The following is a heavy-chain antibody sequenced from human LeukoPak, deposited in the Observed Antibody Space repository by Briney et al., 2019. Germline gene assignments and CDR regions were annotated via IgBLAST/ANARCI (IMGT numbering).Heavy chain of an antibody. CDR1: GGSISGYY. J-gene: IGHJ4*02. CDR2: LYYNRGA. V-gene: IGHV4-59*12. CDR3: ARDSTLYFDC. Sequence: SETLSLTCTVSGGSISGYYWSWSRQAPGKGVEWIGNLYYNRGAWFKSSLKSRVTTSVDTSKNEFSLKLSSVTAADTAVYYCARDSTLYFDCWGQGSLVTVSS.